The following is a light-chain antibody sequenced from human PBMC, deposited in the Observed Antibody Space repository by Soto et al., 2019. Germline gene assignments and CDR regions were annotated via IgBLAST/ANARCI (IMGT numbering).Light chain of an antibody. V-gene: IGKV1-39*01. CDR3: QQSYLTPLT. J-gene: IGKJ4*01. CDR1: QSIRSH. CDR2: TAF. Sequence: DIQLTQSPSSLSASVGARVTITCRASQSIRSHLNWYQQKPGKATKVIIYTAFSLQGGVPSRFSGSGSETGFTLAISSLQPEDFATYYCQQSYLTPLTFGGGTKVDIK.